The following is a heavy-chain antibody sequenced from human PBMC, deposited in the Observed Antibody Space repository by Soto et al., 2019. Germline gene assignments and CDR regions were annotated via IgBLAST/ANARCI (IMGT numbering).Heavy chain of an antibody. V-gene: IGHV4-59*08. CDR1: GGSISSYY. CDR3: AGMTTVTTIDY. D-gene: IGHD4-17*01. Sequence: ETLSLTCTVSGGSISSYYWSWIRQPPGKGLEWIGYIYYSGSTNYNPSLKSRVTISVDTSKNQFSLKLSSVTAADTAVYYCAGMTTVTTIDYWGQGTLVTVSS. J-gene: IGHJ4*02. CDR2: IYYSGST.